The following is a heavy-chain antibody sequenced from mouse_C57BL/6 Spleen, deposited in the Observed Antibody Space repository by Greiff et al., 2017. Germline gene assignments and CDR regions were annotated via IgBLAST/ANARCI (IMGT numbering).Heavy chain of an antibody. CDR1: GYSITSGYY. CDR3: ARVEGVYAMDY. CDR2: ISYDGSN. V-gene: IGHV3-6*01. J-gene: IGHJ4*01. Sequence: EVHLVESGPGLVKPSQSLSLTCSVTGYSITSGYYWNWIRQFPGNKLEWMGYISYDGSNNYNPSLKNRISITRDTSKNQFFLKLNSVTTEDTATYYCARVEGVYAMDYWGQGTSVTVSS.